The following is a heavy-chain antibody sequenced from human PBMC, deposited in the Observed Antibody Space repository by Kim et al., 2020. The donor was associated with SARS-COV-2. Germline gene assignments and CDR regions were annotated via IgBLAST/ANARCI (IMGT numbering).Heavy chain of an antibody. V-gene: IGHV1-18*01. J-gene: IGHJ4*02. CDR3: ARLGYYGGRPAFDY. D-gene: IGHD4-17*01. Sequence: APKPPGRVTMTTDTSPSTAYMELRSLRSDDTAVYYCARLGYYGGRPAFDYWGQGTLVTVSS.